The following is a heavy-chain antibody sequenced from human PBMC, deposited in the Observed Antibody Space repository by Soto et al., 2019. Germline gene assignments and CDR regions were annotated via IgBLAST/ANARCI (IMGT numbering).Heavy chain of an antibody. CDR1: GGSISSGGYY. Sequence: QVQLQESGPGLVKPSQTLSLTCTVSGGSISSGGYYWSWIRQHPGKGLEWIGYIYYSGSTYYNPSLKGRVTISVDTSKNQFSLKLSSVTAAVTAVYYCARFWRGPAAIYYSYGMDVWGQGTTVTVSS. CDR3: ARFWRGPAAIYYSYGMDV. CDR2: IYYSGST. J-gene: IGHJ6*02. V-gene: IGHV4-31*03. D-gene: IGHD2-2*01.